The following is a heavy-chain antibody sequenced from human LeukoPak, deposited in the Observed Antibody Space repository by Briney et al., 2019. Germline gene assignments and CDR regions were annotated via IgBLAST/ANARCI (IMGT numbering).Heavy chain of an antibody. Sequence: SETLSLTCAVYGGSFSGYYWSWVRQPPGKGLEWIGEINHSVSTNYNPSLKSRVTISVDTSKNQFSLKLSSVTAADTAVYYCARAPALVGYCSSTSCYQYTFDYWGQGTLVTVSS. CDR2: INHSVST. CDR3: ARAPALVGYCSSTSCYQYTFDY. J-gene: IGHJ4*02. CDR1: GGSFSGYY. D-gene: IGHD2-2*01. V-gene: IGHV4-34*01.